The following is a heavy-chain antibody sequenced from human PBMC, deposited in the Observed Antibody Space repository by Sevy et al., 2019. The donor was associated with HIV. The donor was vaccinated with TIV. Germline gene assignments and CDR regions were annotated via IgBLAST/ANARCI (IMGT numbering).Heavy chain of an antibody. Sequence: GGSLRLSCAASGFTFSGYWMHWVRQAPGKGLVWVSLINSDGSSTNYADSVKGRFTISRDNAKNTLYLQMNSLRAEDTAEYYCERSGGYNEYDYWGQGTLVTVSS. J-gene: IGHJ4*02. V-gene: IGHV3-74*01. CDR2: INSDGSST. CDR1: GFTFSGYW. D-gene: IGHD2-15*01. CDR3: ERSGGYNEYDY.